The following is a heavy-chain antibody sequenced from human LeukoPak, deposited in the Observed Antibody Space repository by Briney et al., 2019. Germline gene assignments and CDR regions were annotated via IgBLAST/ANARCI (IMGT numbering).Heavy chain of an antibody. Sequence: GGSLRLSCAASGFTFSSYEMNWVRQAPGKGLEWVSYISSSGSTIYYADSVKGRFTISRDNAKNSLYLQMNSLRAEDTAVYYCARDAPGATLYYYYMDVWGKGTTVTVSS. J-gene: IGHJ6*03. V-gene: IGHV3-48*03. CDR3: ARDAPGATLYYYYMDV. D-gene: IGHD1-26*01. CDR2: ISSSGSTI. CDR1: GFTFSSYE.